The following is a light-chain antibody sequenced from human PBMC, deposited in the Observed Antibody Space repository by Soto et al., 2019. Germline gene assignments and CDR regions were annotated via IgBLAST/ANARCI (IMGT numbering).Light chain of an antibody. CDR2: GAS. CDR3: QQAYSFPIT. J-gene: IGKJ5*01. Sequence: EIVMTQSPATLSVSPGERATLSCRASQSVSSNLAWYQQKPGQAPRLLIYGASRLQSGVPARFSGSGSGTDFTLSINSLQPEDFETYYCQQAYSFPITFGQGTRLEIK. V-gene: IGKV3-15*01. CDR1: QSVSSN.